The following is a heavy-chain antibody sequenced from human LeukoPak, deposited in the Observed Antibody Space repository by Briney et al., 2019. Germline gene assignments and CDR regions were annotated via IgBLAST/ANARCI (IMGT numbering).Heavy chain of an antibody. V-gene: IGHV1-69*05. J-gene: IGHJ5*02. CDR3: ATAVTYYDILTGRRGWFDP. Sequence: SVKVSCKASGGTFSSYAISWVRQAPGQGLEWMGGIIPIFGTANYAQKFQGRVTITTDESTSTAYMELSSLRSEDTAVYYCATAVTYYDILTGRRGWFDPWGQGTLVTVSS. D-gene: IGHD3-9*01. CDR2: IIPIFGTA. CDR1: GGTFSSYA.